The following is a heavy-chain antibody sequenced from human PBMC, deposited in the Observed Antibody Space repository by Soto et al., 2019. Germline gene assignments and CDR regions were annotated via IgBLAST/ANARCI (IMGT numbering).Heavy chain of an antibody. Sequence: DVRLAESGGGLVQPGGSLRLSSTTSGFSFASFAMTWVRQAPGKGLEWVATISGSDGKTYYADSVKGRFSISRDTSRNTLYLQMNSVRADDTAIYYCAKWSYLDYWGQGTRVTVSS. CDR1: GFSFASFA. J-gene: IGHJ4*02. V-gene: IGHV3-23*04. CDR2: ISGSDGKT. CDR3: AKWSYLDY. D-gene: IGHD3-3*01.